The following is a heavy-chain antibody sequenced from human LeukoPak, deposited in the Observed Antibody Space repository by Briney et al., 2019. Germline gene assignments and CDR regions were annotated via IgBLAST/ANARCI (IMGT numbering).Heavy chain of an antibody. CDR1: GLTFSNYW. CDR3: ARELYSSSSPEVDY. Sequence: PGGSLRLSCAASGLTFSNYWMHWVRQAPGKGLVWVSRINSDGSRTNYADSVKGRFTISRDNAKNTLYLQMNSLRAEDTAVYYCARELYSSSSPEVDYWGQGTLVTVSS. J-gene: IGHJ4*02. CDR2: INSDGSRT. V-gene: IGHV3-74*01. D-gene: IGHD6-13*01.